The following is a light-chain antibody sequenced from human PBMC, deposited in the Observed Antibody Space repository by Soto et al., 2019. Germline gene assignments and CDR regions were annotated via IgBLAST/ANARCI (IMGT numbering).Light chain of an antibody. CDR2: EVS. CDR3: SSYTSSSTRV. Sequence: QSELTQPASVSGSPGQSITISCTGTSTDVGGYNYVSWYQQHQGKAPKLMIYEVSNRPSGVSNRFSGSKSGNTASLTISGLQAEDEADYYCSSYTSSSTRVFGTGNKVTVL. J-gene: IGLJ1*01. CDR1: STDVGGYNY. V-gene: IGLV2-14*01.